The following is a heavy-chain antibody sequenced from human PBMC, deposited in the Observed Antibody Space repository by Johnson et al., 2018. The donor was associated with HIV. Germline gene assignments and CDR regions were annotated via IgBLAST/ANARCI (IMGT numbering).Heavy chain of an antibody. CDR1: GFTFTNYA. Sequence: QMQLVESGGGVVQPGRSLRLSCAASGFTFTNYAMDWVRQTPGKGLEWVAFISSDGGNKYYAESVRGRFTISRDNSKNKLYLQMNSLRAEDTAVYYCAKEGSIAAAGNDAFDIWGQGTMVTVSS. V-gene: IGHV3-30*18. J-gene: IGHJ3*02. D-gene: IGHD6-13*01. CDR2: ISSDGGNK. CDR3: AKEGSIAAAGNDAFDI.